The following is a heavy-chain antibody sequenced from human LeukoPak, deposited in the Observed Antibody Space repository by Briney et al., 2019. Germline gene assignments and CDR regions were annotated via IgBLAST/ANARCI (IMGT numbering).Heavy chain of an antibody. V-gene: IGHV1-2*02. CDR3: VRSPTSGTYYNRPYYLDY. CDR1: GYTFTGYH. Sequence: GASVKVSCKASGYTFTGYHIHWVRQAPGQGLEWMGWINPNRGETDYAQNFQGRVTMTRDTSINTAYMDLNRLRPDDTAVYYCVRSPTSGTYYNRPYYLDYWGQGTLVTVSS. J-gene: IGHJ4*02. CDR2: INPNRGET. D-gene: IGHD3-10*01.